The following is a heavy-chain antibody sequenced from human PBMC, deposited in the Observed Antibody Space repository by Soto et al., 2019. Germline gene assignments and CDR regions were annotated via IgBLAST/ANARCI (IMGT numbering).Heavy chain of an antibody. CDR3: AKDLYDQGSGYYYYMDV. CDR1: GFTFSSYA. CDR2: ISGSGGST. Sequence: GGSLRLSCAASGFTFSSYAMSWVRQAPGKGLEWVSAISGSGGSTYYADSVKGRFTISRDNSKNTLYLQMNSLRAEDTAVSYCAKDLYDQGSGYYYYMDVWGKGTTVTVSS. D-gene: IGHD1-26*01. J-gene: IGHJ6*03. V-gene: IGHV3-23*01.